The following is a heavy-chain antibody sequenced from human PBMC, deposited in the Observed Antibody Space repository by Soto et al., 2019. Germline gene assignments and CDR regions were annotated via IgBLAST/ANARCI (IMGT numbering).Heavy chain of an antibody. J-gene: IGHJ6*02. V-gene: IGHV1-2*02. CDR2: INPNFGDT. Sequence: QVQLVQSGAEVKEPGDSVRVSCEASGYTFTSYYIHWVRQAPGQGLEWMGWINPNFGDTTYAQDFQGRVPMTRDMSISTVYTEVSRLTSDDTAIYYCARNMDYYYGPGSGNGHGFWGQGSTVTVFS. D-gene: IGHD3-10*01. CDR1: GYTFTSYY. CDR3: ARNMDYYYGPGSGNGHGF.